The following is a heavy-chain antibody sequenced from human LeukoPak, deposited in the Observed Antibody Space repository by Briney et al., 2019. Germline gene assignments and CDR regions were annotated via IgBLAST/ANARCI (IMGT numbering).Heavy chain of an antibody. Sequence: QAGGSLRLSCAASGFIFSNYAMSWVRQAPGKGLEWVSAIDNSGAYTWYADSVKGRFTISKDSSSTILYLQMNSLRAEDAAVYFCAKEGRSLQTYWGQGTLVTVSS. V-gene: IGHV3-23*01. D-gene: IGHD5-24*01. CDR2: IDNSGAYT. J-gene: IGHJ4*02. CDR3: AKEGRSLQTY. CDR1: GFIFSNYA.